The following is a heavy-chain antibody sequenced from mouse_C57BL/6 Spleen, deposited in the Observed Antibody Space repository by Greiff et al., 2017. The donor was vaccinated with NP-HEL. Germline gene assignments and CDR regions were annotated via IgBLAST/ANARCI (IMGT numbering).Heavy chain of an antibody. CDR2: INYDGSST. Sequence: EVQVVESEGGLVQPGSSMKLSCTASGFTFSDYYMAWVRQVPEKGLEWVANINYDGSSTYYLDSLKSRFIISRDNAKNILYLQMSSLKSEDTATYYCARVGYYGSSTWFAYWGQGTLVTVSA. J-gene: IGHJ3*01. D-gene: IGHD1-1*01. CDR3: ARVGYYGSSTWFAY. CDR1: GFTFSDYY. V-gene: IGHV5-16*01.